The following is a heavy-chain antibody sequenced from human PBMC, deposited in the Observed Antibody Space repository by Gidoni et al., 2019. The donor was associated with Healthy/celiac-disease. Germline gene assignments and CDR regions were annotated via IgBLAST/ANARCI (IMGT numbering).Heavy chain of an antibody. V-gene: IGHV4-30-2*01. Sequence: QLQLQESGSGLVKPSQTLSLTFAVSGGSISSGGYSWRWIRQPPGQGLEWIGYIYHSGSTYYNPSLKSRVTISVDRSKNQFSLKLSSVTAADTAVYYCARVSLSGSFFDDWGQGTLVTVSS. D-gene: IGHD1-26*01. CDR2: IYHSGST. CDR3: ARVSLSGSFFDD. CDR1: GGSISSGGYS. J-gene: IGHJ4*02.